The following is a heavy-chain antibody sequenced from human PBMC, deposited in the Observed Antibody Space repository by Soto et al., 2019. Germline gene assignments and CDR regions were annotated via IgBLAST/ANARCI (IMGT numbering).Heavy chain of an antibody. J-gene: IGHJ3*02. CDR3: ARHFRRSWDAFDI. Sequence: PGESLKISCKGSGYSFTSYWIGWVRQMPGKGLEWMGIIYPGDSDTRYSPSFQGQVTISADKSISTAYLQWSSLKASDTAMYYCARHFRRSWDAFDIWGQGTMVTVSS. V-gene: IGHV5-51*01. D-gene: IGHD2-15*01. CDR1: GYSFTSYW. CDR2: IYPGDSDT.